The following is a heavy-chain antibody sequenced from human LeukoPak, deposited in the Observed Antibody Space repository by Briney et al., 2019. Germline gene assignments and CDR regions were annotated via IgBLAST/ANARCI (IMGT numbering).Heavy chain of an antibody. CDR2: IKQDGSEQ. J-gene: IGHJ4*02. CDR1: GFTFSSYW. V-gene: IGHV3-7*01. Sequence: GGSLRLSCAASGFTFSSYWMSWVRQAPGKGLEWVANIKQDGSEQYYVDSVKGRFTISRDNAKNSLYLQMNSLRAEDTAVYYCARIDSSGWYSRGYWGQGTLVTVSS. CDR3: ARIDSSGWYSRGY. D-gene: IGHD6-19*01.